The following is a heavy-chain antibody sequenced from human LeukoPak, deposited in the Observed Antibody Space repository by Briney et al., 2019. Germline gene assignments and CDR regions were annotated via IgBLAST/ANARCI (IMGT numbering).Heavy chain of an antibody. D-gene: IGHD6-13*01. J-gene: IGHJ4*02. V-gene: IGHV3-23*01. Sequence: GGSLRLSCAASGFTFSSYAMSWVRQAPGKGLEWVSAISGSGGSTYYADSVKGRFTISRDNSKNTLYLQMNSLRAEDTAVYYCAKEGDRLYSSSFYYFDYWGQGTLVTVSS. CDR2: ISGSGGST. CDR1: GFTFSSYA. CDR3: AKEGDRLYSSSFYYFDY.